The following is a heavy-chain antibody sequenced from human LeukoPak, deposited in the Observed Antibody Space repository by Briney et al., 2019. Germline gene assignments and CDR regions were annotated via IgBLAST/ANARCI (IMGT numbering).Heavy chain of an antibody. D-gene: IGHD6-13*01. Sequence: KASETLSLTCTVSGGSISSYYWSWIRQPPGKGLEWIGYIYYSGSTNYNPSLKSRVTISVDTSKNQFSLKLSSVTAADTAVYYCAREGVFGAAAADAFDIWGQGTMVTVSS. V-gene: IGHV4-59*01. CDR2: IYYSGST. J-gene: IGHJ3*02. CDR1: GGSISSYY. CDR3: AREGVFGAAAADAFDI.